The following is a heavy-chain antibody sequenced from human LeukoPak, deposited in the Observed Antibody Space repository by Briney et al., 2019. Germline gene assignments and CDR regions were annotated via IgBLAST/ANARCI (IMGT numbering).Heavy chain of an antibody. CDR2: ISNSGAST. V-gene: IGHV3-21*01. Sequence: GGSLRLSCVASGFTFSSYGTNWVRQAPGKGLEWVSSISNSGASTDYADSVKGRFTISRDNAKNSLYLQMTSLRAEDTAVYYCARESRRYGSGSYPPDYWGRGTLVTVSS. D-gene: IGHD3-10*01. J-gene: IGHJ4*02. CDR1: GFTFSSYG. CDR3: ARESRRYGSGSYPPDY.